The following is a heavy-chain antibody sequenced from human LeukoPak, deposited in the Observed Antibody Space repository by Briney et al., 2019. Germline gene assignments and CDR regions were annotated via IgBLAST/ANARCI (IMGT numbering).Heavy chain of an antibody. V-gene: IGHV4-4*09. CDR1: GGSISSYY. CDR2: IYTSGST. CDR3: ARGVVPAAIWGLQYNWFDP. Sequence: SETLSLTCTVSGGSISSYYWSWIRQPPGKGLEWIGYIYTSGSTNYNPSLKSRVTVSVDTSKNQFSLKLSSVTAADTAVYYCARGVVPAAIWGLQYNWFDPWGQGTLVTVSS. D-gene: IGHD2-2*02. J-gene: IGHJ5*02.